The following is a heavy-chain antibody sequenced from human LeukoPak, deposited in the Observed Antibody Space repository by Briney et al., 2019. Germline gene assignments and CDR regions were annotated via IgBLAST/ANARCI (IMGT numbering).Heavy chain of an antibody. CDR3: ANEIRPNDY. J-gene: IGHJ4*02. V-gene: IGHV3-23*01. CDR2: ISISGDDT. Sequence: LAGGSLRLSCAASGFTFSSYAMSWVRQAPGKGLEWLSAISISGDDTYYADSVKGRFTISRDNSKNTLYLQMNSLSADDTAMYYCANEIRPNDYWGQGTLVTVSS. CDR1: GFTFSSYA. D-gene: IGHD4-17*01.